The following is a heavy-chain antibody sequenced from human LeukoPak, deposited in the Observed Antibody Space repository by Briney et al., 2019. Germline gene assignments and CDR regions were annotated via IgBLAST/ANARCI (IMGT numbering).Heavy chain of an antibody. CDR3: ATIGDRRSGELYRIDY. Sequence: GGSLRLSCAASGFTFRSYAMSWVRQAPGKGLEWVSTISGSDGSTYYADSVKGRFTISRDNSKNTLYLQMNSLRAEDAAVYYCATIGDRRSGELYRIDYWGQGTLVTVSS. CDR2: ISGSDGST. D-gene: IGHD1-26*01. J-gene: IGHJ4*02. CDR1: GFTFRSYA. V-gene: IGHV3-23*01.